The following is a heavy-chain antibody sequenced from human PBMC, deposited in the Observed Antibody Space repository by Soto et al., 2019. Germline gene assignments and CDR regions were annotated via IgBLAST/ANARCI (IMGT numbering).Heavy chain of an antibody. CDR2: IYYSGST. V-gene: IGHV4-59*01. J-gene: IGHJ4*02. D-gene: IGHD5-12*01. Sequence: QVQLQESGPGLVKPSETLSLTCTVSGGSISSYYWSWIRQPPGKGLEWIGYIYYSGSTNYNPSLKSRVTISVDTSKNHFSLKLSSVTAADTAVYYCARASVASVVFFDYWGQGTQVTVSS. CDR1: GGSISSYY. CDR3: ARASVASVVFFDY.